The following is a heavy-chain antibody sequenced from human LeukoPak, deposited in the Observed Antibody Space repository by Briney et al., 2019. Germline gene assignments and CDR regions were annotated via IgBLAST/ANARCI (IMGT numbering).Heavy chain of an antibody. CDR3: ASGSGYSYGDYYFDY. Sequence: QPGGSLRPSCAASGFTFSSYSMNWVRQAPGKGLEWVSYISSSSSTIYYADSVKGRFTISRDNAKNSLYLQMNSLRAEDTAVYYCASGSGYSYGDYYFDYWGQGTLVTVSS. J-gene: IGHJ4*02. V-gene: IGHV3-48*01. CDR2: ISSSSSTI. D-gene: IGHD5-18*01. CDR1: GFTFSSYS.